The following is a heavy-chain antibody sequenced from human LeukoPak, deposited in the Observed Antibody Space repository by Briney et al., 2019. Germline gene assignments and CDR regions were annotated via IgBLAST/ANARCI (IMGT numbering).Heavy chain of an antibody. J-gene: IGHJ4*02. CDR3: ASGTAIAAAGDY. V-gene: IGHV1-46*01. D-gene: IGHD6-13*01. CDR2: INPSGGST. Sequence: ASVTVSCKASGYTFTSYYMHWVRHAPGQGLEWMGIINPSGGSTSYAQKFQGRVTMTRDMSTSTVYMELSSLRSEDTAVYYCASGTAIAAAGDYWGQGTLVTVSS. CDR1: GYTFTSYY.